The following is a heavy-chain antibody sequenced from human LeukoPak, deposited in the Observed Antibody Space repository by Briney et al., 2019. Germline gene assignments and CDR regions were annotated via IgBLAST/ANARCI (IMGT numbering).Heavy chain of an antibody. Sequence: PSETLSLTCTVSGGSISSYYWSWIRQPPGKGLEWIGYIYTSGSTNYNPSLKSRVTLSVDTSKNQFSLKLSSVTAADTAVYYCARHNHSGSYYGDWGQGTLVTVSS. CDR3: ARHNHSGSYYGD. D-gene: IGHD1-26*01. CDR1: GGSISSYY. CDR2: IYTSGST. V-gene: IGHV4-4*09. J-gene: IGHJ4*02.